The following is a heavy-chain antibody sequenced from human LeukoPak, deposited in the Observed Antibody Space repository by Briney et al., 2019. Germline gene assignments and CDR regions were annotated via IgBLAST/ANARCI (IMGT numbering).Heavy chain of an antibody. CDR2: INHGGST. CDR3: ARYFDYGGNSRVFQH. Sequence: SETLSLTCAVYGGSFSAYYWTWIRQPPGKGLEWIGEINHGGSTNYNPSLKSRVTISIDTSKNQFSLKLSSVTAADTAVYFCARYFDYGGNSRVFQHWGQGTLVTVSS. J-gene: IGHJ1*01. CDR1: GGSFSAYY. V-gene: IGHV4-34*01. D-gene: IGHD4-23*01.